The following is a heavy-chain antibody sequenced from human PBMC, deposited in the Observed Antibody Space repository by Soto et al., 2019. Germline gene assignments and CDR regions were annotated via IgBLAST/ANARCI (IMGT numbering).Heavy chain of an antibody. D-gene: IGHD3-10*01. V-gene: IGHV3-30-3*01. CDR1: GFTFSSYA. J-gene: IGHJ3*02. CDR2: ISYDGSNK. CDR3: ARGRRGSGSYLADDAFDI. Sequence: PGGSLRLSCAASGFTFSSYAMHWVRQAPGKGLEWVAVISYDGSNKYYADSVKGRFTISRDNSKNTLYLQMNSLRAEDTAVYYCARGRRGSGSYLADDAFDIWGQGTMVTVSS.